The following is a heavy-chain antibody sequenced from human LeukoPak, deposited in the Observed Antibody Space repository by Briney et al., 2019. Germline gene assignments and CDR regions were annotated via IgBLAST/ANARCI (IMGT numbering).Heavy chain of an antibody. D-gene: IGHD1-26*01. V-gene: IGHV4-4*07. J-gene: IGHJ3*02. CDR3: AIGGPGIVGALGAFDI. CDR1: GGSISSYY. CDR2: IYTSGST. Sequence: PSETLSLTCTVSGGSISSYYWSWIRQPAGKGLEWIGRIYTSGSTNYNPSLKSRVTMSVDTSKNQFSLKLSSVTAADTAVYYCAIGGPGIVGALGAFDIWDQGTMVTVSS.